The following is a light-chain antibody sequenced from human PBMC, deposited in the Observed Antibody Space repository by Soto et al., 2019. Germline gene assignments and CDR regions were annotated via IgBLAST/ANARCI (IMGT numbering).Light chain of an antibody. J-gene: IGLJ2*01. V-gene: IGLV2-14*01. CDR2: DVS. CDR1: SSDVGVYDF. CDR3: CSYTRSSTVL. Sequence: QSALTQPASVSGSPGQSITISCTGTSSDVGVYDFVSWYQQHPAKAPKLLIYDVSYRPSGVSDRFSGSKYGNTASLTISGLQAEDEADYYCCSYTRSSTVLFGGGTQLTVL.